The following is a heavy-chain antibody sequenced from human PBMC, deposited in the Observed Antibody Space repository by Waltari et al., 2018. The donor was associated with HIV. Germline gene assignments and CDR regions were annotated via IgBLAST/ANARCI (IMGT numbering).Heavy chain of an antibody. D-gene: IGHD3-16*01. V-gene: IGHV3-9*01. CDR2: IRWNSDAT. J-gene: IGHJ4*02. Sequence: EVQLVESGGGLVQPGGSLRLSCSAAGFTFDDFGMHWVRQARGKRLEWVAVIRWNSDATAYAESVKGRVIISRDNAKISLYREMNRLTVGDTAFYFCTKDLGSWPTRPAAVDSWGQGTLVTVSS. CDR3: TKDLGSWPTRPAAVDS. CDR1: GFTFDDFG.